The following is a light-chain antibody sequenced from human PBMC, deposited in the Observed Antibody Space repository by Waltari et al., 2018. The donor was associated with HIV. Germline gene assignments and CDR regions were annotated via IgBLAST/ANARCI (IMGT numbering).Light chain of an antibody. CDR3: GTWDSSLSAGV. J-gene: IGLJ3*02. Sequence: QSVLTQPPSVSVAPGQKVTISCSGSSSNIGNNYVSWYQQLPGTAPKLLIYDNNKRPSGIPDRSSGSKSGTSATLGITGLQTGDEADYYCGTWDSSLSAGVFGGGTKLTVL. CDR2: DNN. CDR1: SSNIGNNY. V-gene: IGLV1-51*01.